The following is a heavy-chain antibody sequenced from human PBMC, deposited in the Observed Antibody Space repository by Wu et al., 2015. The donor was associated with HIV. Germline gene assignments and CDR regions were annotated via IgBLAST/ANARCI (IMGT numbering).Heavy chain of an antibody. J-gene: IGHJ4*02. CDR1: GDTFSAYG. V-gene: IGHV1-69*13. CDR2: IVPLFDAP. D-gene: IGHD3-16*01. Sequence: QVQLVQSGAEVKKPGSSVKVSCKASGDTFSAYGFSWVRQAPGQGLEWMGRIVPLFDAPNYARKFQDRLTITADASTTTAYMELSSLRSEDTAVYYCVRDQHCLGLGVGCYFDYWGQGTLVTVSS. CDR3: VRDQHCLGLGVGCYFDY.